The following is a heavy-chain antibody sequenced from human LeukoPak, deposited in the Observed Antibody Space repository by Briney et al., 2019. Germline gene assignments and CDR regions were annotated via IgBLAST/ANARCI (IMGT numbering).Heavy chain of an antibody. CDR3: AKGRCSGVGCDSFHS. D-gene: IGHD2-15*01. CDR1: GFIFQNYA. Sequence: PGGSLRLSCAASGFIFQNYAMNWVRQAPGKGLECISTISDDSSFTYYADSVKGRSAISRDDSKNTLYLQMNNLKVEDTAVYYCAKGRCSGVGCDSFHSWGQGALVTVSS. J-gene: IGHJ4*02. CDR2: ISDDSSFT. V-gene: IGHV3-23*01.